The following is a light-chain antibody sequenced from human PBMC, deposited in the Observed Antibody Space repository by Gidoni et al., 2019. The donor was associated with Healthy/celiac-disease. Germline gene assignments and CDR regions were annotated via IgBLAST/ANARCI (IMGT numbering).Light chain of an antibody. CDR1: QSVLYSSNNKNY. J-gene: IGKJ1*01. V-gene: IGKV4-1*01. CDR2: WAS. CDR3: QQYYSTPTWT. Sequence: DLVMTQSPDSLAVSLGERATINCKSSQSVLYSSNNKNYLAWYQQKPGQPPKLRIYWASTRESGVPDRFSGSGSGTDFTLTISSLQAEDVAVYYCQQYYSTPTWTFGQGTKVEIK.